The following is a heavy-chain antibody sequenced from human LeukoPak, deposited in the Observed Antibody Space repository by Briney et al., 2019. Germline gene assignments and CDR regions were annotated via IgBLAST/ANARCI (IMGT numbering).Heavy chain of an antibody. CDR3: ARGRASLLRYFDWSIDY. CDR2: IYYSGST. J-gene: IGHJ4*02. D-gene: IGHD3-9*01. Sequence: SETLSLTCTVSGGSFSSYYWSWIRQPPGKGLAWIGYIYYSGSTNYNPSLKSRVTISVDTSKNQFSLKLSSVTAADTAVYYCARGRASLLRYFDWSIDYWGQGTLVTVSS. CDR1: GGSFSSYY. V-gene: IGHV4-59*12.